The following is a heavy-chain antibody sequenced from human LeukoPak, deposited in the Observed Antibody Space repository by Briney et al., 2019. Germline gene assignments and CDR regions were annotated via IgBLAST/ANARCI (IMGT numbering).Heavy chain of an antibody. CDR1: GYSISSGYY. CDR3: ANIVVVPAANWFDP. D-gene: IGHD2-2*01. V-gene: IGHV4-38-2*02. Sequence: PSETLSLTCTVSGYSISSGYYWGWIRQPPGKGLEWIGSIYHSGSTYYNPSLKSRVTISVDTSKNQFSLKLSSVTAADTAVYYCANIVVVPAANWFDPWGQGTLVTVSS. CDR2: IYHSGST. J-gene: IGHJ5*02.